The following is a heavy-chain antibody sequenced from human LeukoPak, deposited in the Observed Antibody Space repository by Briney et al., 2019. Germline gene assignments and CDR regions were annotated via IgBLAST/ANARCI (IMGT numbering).Heavy chain of an antibody. D-gene: IGHD3-10*01. CDR2: IFYTGTT. CDR3: ARAVRGVTFSVDY. J-gene: IGHJ4*02. V-gene: IGHV4-39*07. Sequence: SETLFLTCTVSGDSIRNNNYHWAWVRQPPGKGLEWIGSIFYTGTTYYKPSLKSRVTISVDTSKNQFSLKLSSVTAADTAVYYCARAVRGVTFSVDYWGQGTLVTVSS. CDR1: GDSIRNNNYH.